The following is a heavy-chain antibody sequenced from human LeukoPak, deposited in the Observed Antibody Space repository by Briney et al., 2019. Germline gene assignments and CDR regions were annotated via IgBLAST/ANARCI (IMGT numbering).Heavy chain of an antibody. D-gene: IGHD6-13*01. Sequence: PGGSLRLSCAASGFTFSSHAMSWVRQAPGKGLEWVSVICGSGGDTYYADSVKGRFAISRDNSKNTLVLQMNSLRAEDTAIYYCAKECSSSWRIFDYWGQGTRVTVSS. V-gene: IGHV3-23*01. CDR3: AKECSSSWRIFDY. CDR2: ICGSGGDT. J-gene: IGHJ4*02. CDR1: GFTFSSHA.